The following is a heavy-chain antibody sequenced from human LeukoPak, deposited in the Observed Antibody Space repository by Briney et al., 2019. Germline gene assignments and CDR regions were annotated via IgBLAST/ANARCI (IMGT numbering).Heavy chain of an antibody. CDR1: GDSVSSYY. Sequence: SETLSLTCTVSGDSVSSYYWSWIRQPPGKGLEWIGYIYHTGHTEYSPSLKSRVSISLDTSKSQFSLKLSSVTAADTAVYYCARHRFGHLFDTWGQGTLVTVSS. V-gene: IGHV4-59*02. CDR3: ARHRFGHLFDT. J-gene: IGHJ4*02. CDR2: IYHTGHT. D-gene: IGHD3-16*01.